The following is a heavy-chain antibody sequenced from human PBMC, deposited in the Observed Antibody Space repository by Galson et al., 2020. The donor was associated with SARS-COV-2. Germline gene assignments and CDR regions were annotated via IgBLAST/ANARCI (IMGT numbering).Heavy chain of an antibody. D-gene: IGHD2-15*01. CDR3: ARVGGMATTPANYYYYGLGV. CDR2: ISAGSSYI. Sequence: GGSLRLSCAASGFPFSSYSMNWVRQAPGKGLEWVSSISAGSSYIYYADSVKGRFTISRDNAKNSLYLQMNSLRADDTAVYYCARVGGMATTPANYYYYGLGVWGPGTTVTVSS. J-gene: IGHJ6*02. V-gene: IGHV3-21*01. CDR1: GFPFSSYS.